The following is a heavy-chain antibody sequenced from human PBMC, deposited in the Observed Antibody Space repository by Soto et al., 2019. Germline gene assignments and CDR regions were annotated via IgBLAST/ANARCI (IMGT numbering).Heavy chain of an antibody. J-gene: IGHJ3*01. Sequence: GGSLRLSCSASGFALSSYAMHWVRQAPGKGLEYVSSISSNGISTYYADSVKGRFTISRDNSKNTLYIQMNSLRPDDTALYYCVKDGGFCSGGNCYSVARGGFDLWGQGTMVTVSS. CDR1: GFALSSYA. V-gene: IGHV3-64D*06. CDR3: VKDGGFCSGGNCYSVARGGFDL. D-gene: IGHD2-15*01. CDR2: ISSNGIST.